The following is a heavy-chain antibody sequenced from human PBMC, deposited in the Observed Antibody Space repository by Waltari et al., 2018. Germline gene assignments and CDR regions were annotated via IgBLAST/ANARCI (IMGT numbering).Heavy chain of an antibody. CDR2: IYHSGRT. Sequence: QVQLQESGPGLVKPSQTLSLTCAVSGGSISSSNWLRLVRQPPGQGLEWIGEIYHSGRTNYNPSLKSRVTISVDKSKNQFALKLSSVTAADTAVYYCARGAAKYDFWSGSTYYYGMDVWGQGTTVTVSS. V-gene: IGHV4-4*02. CDR3: ARGAAKYDFWSGSTYYYGMDV. CDR1: GGSISSSNW. J-gene: IGHJ6*02. D-gene: IGHD3-3*01.